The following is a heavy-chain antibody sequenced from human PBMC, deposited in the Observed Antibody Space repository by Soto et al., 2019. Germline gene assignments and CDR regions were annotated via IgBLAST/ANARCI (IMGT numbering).Heavy chain of an antibody. CDR2: FDPEDGET. CDR3: ATDLRFGDYNWFDP. CDR1: GYTLTELS. J-gene: IGHJ5*02. V-gene: IGHV1-24*01. D-gene: IGHD3-10*01. Sequence: ASVKVSCKVSGYTLTELSMRWVRQAPGKGLEWMGGFDPEDGETIYAQKFQGRVTMTEDTSTDTAYMELSSLRSEDTAVYYCATDLRFGDYNWFDPWGQGTLVTVSS.